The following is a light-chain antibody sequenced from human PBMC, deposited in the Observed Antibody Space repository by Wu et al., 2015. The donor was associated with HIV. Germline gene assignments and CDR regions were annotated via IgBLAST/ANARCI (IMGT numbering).Light chain of an antibody. Sequence: EIVLTQSPATLSLSPGERATLSCGASQIISNNYLAWYQQKPGLAPRLLIYDASNRATGIPDRFSGSGSGTDFTLTISRLEPEDFAMYYCQQYGSSPLTFGGGTKVEIK. CDR2: DAS. CDR3: QQYGSSPLT. V-gene: IGKV3D-20*01. J-gene: IGKJ4*01. CDR1: QIISNNY.